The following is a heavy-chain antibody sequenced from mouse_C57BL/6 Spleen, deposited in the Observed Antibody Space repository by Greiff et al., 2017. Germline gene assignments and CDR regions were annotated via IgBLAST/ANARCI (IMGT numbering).Heavy chain of an antibody. CDR1: GFTFSSYA. J-gene: IGHJ1*03. Sequence: DVKLVESGGGLVTPGGSLKLSCAASGFTFSSYAMSWVRQTPEKRLEWVATISDGGSYTYYPDNVKGRFTIFRDNAKNNLYLQMSHLKSEDTAMYYCAREGGMDWYFDVWGTGTTVTVSS. V-gene: IGHV5-4*01. CDR3: AREGGMDWYFDV. D-gene: IGHD1-1*02. CDR2: ISDGGSYT.